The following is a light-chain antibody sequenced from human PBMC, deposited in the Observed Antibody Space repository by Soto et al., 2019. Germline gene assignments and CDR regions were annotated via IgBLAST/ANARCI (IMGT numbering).Light chain of an antibody. CDR2: DAS. CDR3: QQYYSYSPLT. J-gene: IGKJ4*01. V-gene: IGKV1-5*01. Sequence: DIQMTQSPSTLSASVGDRVTITCRASQSISSCLAWYQQKPGKAPKLLIYDASSLESGVPSRFSGSGSGTEFTLAISSLQPDDFTTYYCQQYYSYSPLTFGGGTKVDIK. CDR1: QSISSC.